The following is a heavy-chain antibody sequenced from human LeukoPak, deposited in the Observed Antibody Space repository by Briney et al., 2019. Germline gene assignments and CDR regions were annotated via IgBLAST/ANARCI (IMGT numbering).Heavy chain of an antibody. CDR1: GYTFTRYH. Sequence: GASVKVSCKTSGYTFTRYHIHWVRQAPGQGLEWMGVINPSGGTTTYAQNFQGRVTMTRDTSTITVYMELSSLRSDDTAVYYCAREAIFGVVREYYFDYRGQGTLVTVS. CDR3: AREAIFGVVREYYFDY. J-gene: IGHJ4*02. D-gene: IGHD3-3*01. V-gene: IGHV1-46*01. CDR2: INPSGGTT.